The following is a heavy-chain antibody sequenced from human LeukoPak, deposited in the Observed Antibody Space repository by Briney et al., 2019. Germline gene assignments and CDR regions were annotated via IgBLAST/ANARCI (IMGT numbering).Heavy chain of an antibody. CDR3: ASNTGTVFDY. V-gene: IGHV4-59*01. D-gene: IGHD7-27*01. J-gene: IGHJ4*02. CDR1: GGSISSYY. CDR2: VYYSGST. Sequence: SETLSLTCTVSGGSISSYYWSWIRQPPGKGLEWIGYVYYSGSTEYNPSLRSRVTISLEMSKRQFSPNLTSVTAADTAVYYCASNTGTVFDYWGQGALVTVSS.